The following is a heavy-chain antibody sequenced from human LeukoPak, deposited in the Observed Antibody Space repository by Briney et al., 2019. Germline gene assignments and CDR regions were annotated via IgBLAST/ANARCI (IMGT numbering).Heavy chain of an antibody. CDR2: IYYSGTT. D-gene: IGHD6-13*01. Sequence: PSETLSLTCTVSGGSISSFYWSWIRQPPGKGLEWIGCIYYSGTTNYNPSLKSRVTISVDTPKKQFSLKLTSVTAADTAVYYCARDAGIAPSDAFDIWGQGTMVTVSS. V-gene: IGHV4-59*01. J-gene: IGHJ3*02. CDR3: ARDAGIAPSDAFDI. CDR1: GGSISSFY.